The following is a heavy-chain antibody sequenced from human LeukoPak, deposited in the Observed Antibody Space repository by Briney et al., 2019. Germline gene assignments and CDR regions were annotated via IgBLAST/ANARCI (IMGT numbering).Heavy chain of an antibody. CDR2: ISWNSGSI. D-gene: IGHD3-3*01. CDR3: AKASGVTIFGVVTS. J-gene: IGHJ5*02. Sequence: GRSLRLSCAASGFTFDDYAMHWVRQAPGKGLEWVSGISWNSGSIGYADSVKGRSTISRDNAKNSLYLQMNSPRAEDTALYYCAKASGVTIFGVVTSWGQGTLVTVSS. CDR1: GFTFDDYA. V-gene: IGHV3-9*01.